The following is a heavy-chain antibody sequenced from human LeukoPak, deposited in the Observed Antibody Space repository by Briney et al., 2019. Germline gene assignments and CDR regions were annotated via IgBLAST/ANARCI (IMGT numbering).Heavy chain of an antibody. CDR2: ISGSGGST. D-gene: IGHD6-19*01. Sequence: GGSLRLSCAASGFTFSSYAMSWVRQAPGKGLEWVSAISGSGGSTYYADSVKGRFTISRDNSKNTLYLQMNSLRAEDTAVYYCAKKGLEGGQWLVIDYWGQGTLVTISS. CDR1: GFTFSSYA. V-gene: IGHV3-23*01. CDR3: AKKGLEGGQWLVIDY. J-gene: IGHJ4*02.